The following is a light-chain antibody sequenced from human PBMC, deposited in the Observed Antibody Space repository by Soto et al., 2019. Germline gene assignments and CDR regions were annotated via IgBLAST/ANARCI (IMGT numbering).Light chain of an antibody. Sequence: QSALTQPPSASGSPGQSVTLSCTGTSSDVGGYNYVSWYQQHPGKAPKLMIYEVSKRPSGVPDRFSGSKSGNTASLTVSGLQAEDEADYYGSSYAGSNNHVVFGGGTKVTVL. J-gene: IGLJ2*01. V-gene: IGLV2-8*01. CDR1: SSDVGGYNY. CDR3: SSYAGSNNHVV. CDR2: EVS.